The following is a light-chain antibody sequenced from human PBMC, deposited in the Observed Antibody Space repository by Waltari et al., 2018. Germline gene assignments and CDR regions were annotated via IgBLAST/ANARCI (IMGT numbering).Light chain of an antibody. V-gene: IGKV1-9*01. CDR1: QGISNY. Sequence: DIQLTQSPSFLSASVRDRVTITCRTSQGISNYLAWYQQKPGKAPKLLIYSASTFQSGVPSRCSGSGSGTEFSLTISSLQPEDFATYYCQQLNSYPLTFGGGTKVEIK. CDR3: QQLNSYPLT. J-gene: IGKJ4*01. CDR2: SAS.